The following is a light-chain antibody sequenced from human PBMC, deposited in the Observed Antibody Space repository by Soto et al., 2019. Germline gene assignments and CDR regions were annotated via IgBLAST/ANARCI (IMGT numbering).Light chain of an antibody. CDR2: NTN. Sequence: QTVVTQEPSFSVSPGGTVTLTCGFSSGSVSASYYPSWYQQTPGQAPRTLIYNTNTRSSGVPDRFSGSILGNKAALTITGAQADDDSDYYCVLYMGSGIWVFGGGTQLTVL. J-gene: IGLJ3*02. V-gene: IGLV8-61*01. CDR1: SGSVSASYY. CDR3: VLYMGSGIWV.